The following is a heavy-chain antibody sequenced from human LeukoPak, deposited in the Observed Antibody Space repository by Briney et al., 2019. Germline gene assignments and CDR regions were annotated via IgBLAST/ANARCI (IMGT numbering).Heavy chain of an antibody. V-gene: IGHV4-31*03. CDR1: GGSISSGGYY. J-gene: IGHJ6*02. CDR3: ARASGATITTYYGMDV. D-gene: IGHD4-11*01. CDR2: IYYSGST. Sequence: SETLSLTCTVSGGSISSGGYYWSWIRQHPGKGLEWIGYIYYSGSTYYNPSLKSRVTISVDTSKNQFSLKLSSVTAADTAVYYCARASGATITTYYGMDVWGQGTTVTVSS.